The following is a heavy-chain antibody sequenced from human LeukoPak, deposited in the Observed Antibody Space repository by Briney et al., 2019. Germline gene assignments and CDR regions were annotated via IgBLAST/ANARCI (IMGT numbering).Heavy chain of an antibody. Sequence: GGSLRLSCTASGFTFSTYWMHWVRQAPGKGLEWVATIKQDGSEKYYVDSVKGRFTISRDNAKNSLYLQMNSLRAEDTAVYYCARRDYFLYYFDYWGQGTLVTVSS. CDR3: ARRDYFLYYFDY. V-gene: IGHV3-7*01. CDR2: IKQDGSEK. D-gene: IGHD3-10*01. J-gene: IGHJ4*02. CDR1: GFTFSTYW.